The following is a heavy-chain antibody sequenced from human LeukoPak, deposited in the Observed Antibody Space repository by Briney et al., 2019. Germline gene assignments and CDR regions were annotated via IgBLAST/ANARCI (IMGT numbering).Heavy chain of an antibody. CDR1: GFSFSSYN. Sequence: PGGSLRLSCVASGFSFSSYNMNWVRQAPGKGLEGFSSISRSASNIYYADSVKGRFTISRDNAKNSFYLQMNSLRAEDTAVFYCARDPEGFGATYFDYWGQGTPVTVSS. D-gene: IGHD3-16*01. CDR2: ISRSASNI. V-gene: IGHV3-21*01. J-gene: IGHJ4*02. CDR3: ARDPEGFGATYFDY.